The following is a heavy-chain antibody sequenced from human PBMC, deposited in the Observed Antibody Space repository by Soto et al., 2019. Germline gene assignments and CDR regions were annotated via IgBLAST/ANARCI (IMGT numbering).Heavy chain of an antibody. V-gene: IGHV4-30-2*01. CDR1: GGSISSGGYS. CDR2: IYHSGST. D-gene: IGHD3-16*01. CDR3: ARVTAP. J-gene: IGHJ5*02. Sequence: LSLTCAVSGGSISSGGYSWSWIRQPPGKGLEWIGYIYHSGSTYYNPSLKSRVTISVDRSKNQFSLKLSSVTAAGTAVYYCARVTAPWGQGTLVTVSS.